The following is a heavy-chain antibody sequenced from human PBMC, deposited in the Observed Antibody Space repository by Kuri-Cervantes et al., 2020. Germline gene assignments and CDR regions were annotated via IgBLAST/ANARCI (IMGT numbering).Heavy chain of an antibody. CDR2: ISYDGSNK. CDR1: GSTFSSYA. Sequence: GESLKISCAASGSTFSSYAMHWVRQAPGKGLEGVAVISYDGSNKYYAGSVKGRFTFSRDNSKNTLYLKMNSLRAEDTAVYYCARSLEYRSSSGWGQGTLVTVSS. D-gene: IGHD6-6*01. CDR3: ARSLEYRSSSG. J-gene: IGHJ4*02. V-gene: IGHV3-30-3*01.